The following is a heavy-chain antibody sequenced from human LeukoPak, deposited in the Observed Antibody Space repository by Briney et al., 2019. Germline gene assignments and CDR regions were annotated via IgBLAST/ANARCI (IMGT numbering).Heavy chain of an antibody. J-gene: IGHJ6*02. CDR2: INHSGST. Sequence: SETLSLTCAVYGGSFSGYYWSWIRQPPGKGLEWIGEINHSGSTNYNPSLKSRVTISVDTSKNQFSLKLSSVTAADTAVYYCAGNYYYYYGMDVWGQGTTVTASS. CDR1: GGSFSGYY. V-gene: IGHV4-34*01. CDR3: AGNYYYYYGMDV.